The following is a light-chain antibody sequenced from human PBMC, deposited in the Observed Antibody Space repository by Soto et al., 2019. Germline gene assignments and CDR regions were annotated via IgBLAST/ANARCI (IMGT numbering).Light chain of an antibody. J-gene: IGKJ4*01. CDR3: QQYDESPI. Sequence: EIVLTQSPDTLSLSPGERASLSCRVSQSVSSNYLAWYQQTPGQAPRLLIYGVSTRATGIPDRFRGSGSGTDFTLTITRLEPEDFAVYWGQQYDESPIFGGGTKVESK. CDR2: GVS. CDR1: QSVSSNY. V-gene: IGKV3-20*01.